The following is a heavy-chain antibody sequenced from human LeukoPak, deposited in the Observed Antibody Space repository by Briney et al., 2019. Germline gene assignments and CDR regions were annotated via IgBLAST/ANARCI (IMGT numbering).Heavy chain of an antibody. CDR2: ISGSGGST. CDR3: ARGNDYSPFDY. V-gene: IGHV3-23*01. CDR1: GFTFSSYA. J-gene: IGHJ4*02. Sequence: GGSLRLSCAASGFTFSSYAMSWARQAPGKGLEWVSAISGSGGSTYYTDSVKGRFTISRDNSKNTLYLQMNSLRAEDTAVYYCARGNDYSPFDYWGQGTLVTVSS. D-gene: IGHD4-11*01.